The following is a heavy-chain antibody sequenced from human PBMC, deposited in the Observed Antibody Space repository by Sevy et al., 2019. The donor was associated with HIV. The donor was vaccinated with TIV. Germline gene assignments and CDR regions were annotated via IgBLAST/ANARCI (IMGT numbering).Heavy chain of an antibody. CDR3: GYSEYGYYYDY. CDR1: GFIFSNAW. J-gene: IGHJ4*02. CDR2: IKSKAAGGNP. V-gene: IGHV3-15*01. D-gene: IGHD1-26*01. Sequence: GGSLRLSCGASGFIFSNAWLGWVRQAPGKGLGWVGGIKSKAAGGNPDYPEPVKGTFTISKDDSINPLYLQMNSLRTDDTAVYYCGYSEYGYYYDYWGQGTLVTVSS.